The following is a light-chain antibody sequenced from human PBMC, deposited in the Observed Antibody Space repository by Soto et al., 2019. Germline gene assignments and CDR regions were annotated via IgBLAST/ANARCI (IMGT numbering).Light chain of an antibody. J-gene: IGLJ1*01. CDR3: SSYTDRSTRV. CDR1: GDDVGGYNF. V-gene: IGLV2-14*01. CDR2: EVS. Sequence: QSALPQPASVSGSPVQSITIYCTGTGDDVGGYNFVSWYQHHPGKAPKLMIYEVSNRPSGVSNRFSGSKSGYTASLTISGLHAEDEAGYYCSSYTDRSTRVFGTGTKVTVL.